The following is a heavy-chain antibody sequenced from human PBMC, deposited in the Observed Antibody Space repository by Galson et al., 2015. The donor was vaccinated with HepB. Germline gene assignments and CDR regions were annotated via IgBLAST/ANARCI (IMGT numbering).Heavy chain of an antibody. CDR3: ARDKDLGYCSSTSCYTLDC. J-gene: IGHJ4*02. D-gene: IGHD2-2*02. V-gene: IGHV3-30*03. CDR2: ISYDGSDK. CDR1: GFTFSSYG. Sequence: SLRLSCAASGFTFSSYGMHWVRQAPGKGLEWVAVISYDGSDKYYADSVKGRFTIPRDNSKNTLSLQMNSLTAEDTAVYSCARDKDLGYCSSTSCYTLDCWGQGTLVTVSS.